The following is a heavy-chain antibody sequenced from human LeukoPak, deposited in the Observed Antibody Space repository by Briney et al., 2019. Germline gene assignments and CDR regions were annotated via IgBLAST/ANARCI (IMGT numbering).Heavy chain of an antibody. J-gene: IGHJ6*02. CDR3: ARDPYSSTWSYGMDV. CDR1: GFTFSSYV. V-gene: IGHV3-23*01. D-gene: IGHD6-6*01. Sequence: GGSLRLSCAASGFTFSSYVMIWVRQAPGKGLEWVSVISSSGTGTDYADSVKGRLTISRDNSKNTLYLQMNSLRAEDTAVYYCARDPYSSTWSYGMDVWGQGTTVTVSS. CDR2: ISSSGTGT.